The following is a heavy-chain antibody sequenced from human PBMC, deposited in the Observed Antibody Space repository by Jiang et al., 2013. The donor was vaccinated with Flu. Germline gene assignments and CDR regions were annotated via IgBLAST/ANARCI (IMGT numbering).Heavy chain of an antibody. Sequence: TWAIYHTGNAFYNPSLQSRIIMSVDKSKNQFSLTVSSVTAADTAVYYCARVPLKLAVVKGTTLYYYYGMDVWGQGTTVTVSS. V-gene: IGHV4-4*02. D-gene: IGHD1-1*01. J-gene: IGHJ6*02. CDR3: ARVPLKLAVVKGTTLYYYYGMDV. CDR2: IYHTGNA.